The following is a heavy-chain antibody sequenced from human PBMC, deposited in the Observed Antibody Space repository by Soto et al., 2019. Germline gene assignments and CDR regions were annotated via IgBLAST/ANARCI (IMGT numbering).Heavy chain of an antibody. J-gene: IGHJ6*02. Sequence: PSETLSLTCTVSGGSISSGGFHWSWIRQHPGKGLEWIGYIYHSGSTYYNPSLKSRVTISVDTSKNQFSLKLSSVTAADTAVYYCARLQPVRGEWYGMDVWGQGTTVTVSS. CDR3: ARLQPVRGEWYGMDV. CDR1: GGSISSGGFH. D-gene: IGHD3-10*01. V-gene: IGHV4-31*03. CDR2: IYHSGST.